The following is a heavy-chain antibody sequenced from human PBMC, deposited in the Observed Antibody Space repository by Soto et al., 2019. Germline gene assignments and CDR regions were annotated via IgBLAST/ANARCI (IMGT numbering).Heavy chain of an antibody. CDR2: IYYSGST. J-gene: IGHJ4*02. D-gene: IGHD2-2*01. V-gene: IGHV4-59*08. CDR3: AIHHCSCARYYVFLDY. Sequence: SETLSLTCTVSGGSISSYYWSWIRQPPGKGLEWIGYIYYSGSTKYNPSLKSRVTISVDTSKNQFSLKLSSVTAADTAVYYCAIHHCSCARYYVFLDYRARRTLVTVSS. CDR1: GGSISSYY.